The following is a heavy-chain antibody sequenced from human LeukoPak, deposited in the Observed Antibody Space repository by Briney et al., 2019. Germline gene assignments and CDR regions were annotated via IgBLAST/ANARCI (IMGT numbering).Heavy chain of an antibody. CDR3: TTQLRGSYYDY. D-gene: IGHD1-26*01. J-gene: IGHJ4*02. V-gene: IGHV3-15*01. CDR2: VKSKTDGGTT. CDR1: GFTFSNAW. Sequence: GGSLRLSCAASGFTFSNAWMNWVRQAPGKGLEWVGRVKSKTDGGTTGYAAPVKGRFTISRDDSKNTLYLQMSSLKTEDTAVYYCTTQLRGSYYDYWGQGTLVTVSS.